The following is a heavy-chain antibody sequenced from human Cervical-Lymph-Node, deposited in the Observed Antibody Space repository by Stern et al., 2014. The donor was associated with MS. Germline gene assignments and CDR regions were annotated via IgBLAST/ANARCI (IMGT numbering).Heavy chain of an antibody. CDR1: QITFADYG. V-gene: IGHV3-9*01. CDR3: AKSYSSSWSGWIDS. Sequence: EVQLVESGGGLVQPGRSLRLSCRASQITFADYGFHWVRQVPGKGLAWGAGIGWNSATKVYADSVKGRFTISRDNARDSLYLQMNNLTPDDTALYYCAKSYSSSWSGWIDSWGQGILVTVSS. CDR2: IGWNSATK. J-gene: IGHJ5*01. D-gene: IGHD6-13*01.